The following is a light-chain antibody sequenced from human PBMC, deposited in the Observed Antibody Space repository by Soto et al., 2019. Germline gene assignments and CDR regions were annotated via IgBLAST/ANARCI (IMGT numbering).Light chain of an antibody. CDR3: QQSYSTLTLT. J-gene: IGKJ1*01. CDR1: QSMSNY. CDR2: AAS. V-gene: IGKV1-39*01. Sequence: DIQMTQSPSSLSASVGDRVTITCRASQSMSNYLNWYQQKTGKGPKLLIYAASSLQSGVPSRFSGSGSGTDFTLTISSLKPEDFATYYCQQSYSTLTLTFGQGTKVEIK.